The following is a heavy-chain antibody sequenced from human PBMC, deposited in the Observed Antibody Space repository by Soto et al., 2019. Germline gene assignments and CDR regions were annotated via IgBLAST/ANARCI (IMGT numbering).Heavy chain of an antibody. D-gene: IGHD2-15*01. V-gene: IGHV5-51*01. CDR2: IYPGDSDT. J-gene: IGHJ4*02. Sequence: PGQSLKISCKGSGYSFTSYWIGWVRQMPGKGLEWMGIIYPGDSDTRYSPSFQGQVTISADKSISTAYLQWSSLKASDTAMYYCARRFAVSGPQPPYFDYWGQGTLVSLSS. CDR3: ARRFAVSGPQPPYFDY. CDR1: GYSFTSYW.